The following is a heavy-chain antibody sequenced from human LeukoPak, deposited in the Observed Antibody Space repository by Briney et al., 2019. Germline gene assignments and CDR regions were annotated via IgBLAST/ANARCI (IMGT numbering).Heavy chain of an antibody. D-gene: IGHD2/OR15-2a*01. Sequence: PGGSLRLSCAASGFTFSSYAMPWVRQAPGKGLEWVAVISYDGSNKYYADSVKGRFTISRDNSKNTLYLQMNSLRAEDTAVYYCARVDADTLPTLVYGMDVWGQGTTVTVSS. CDR1: GFTFSSYA. J-gene: IGHJ6*02. CDR3: ARVDADTLPTLVYGMDV. V-gene: IGHV3-30-3*01. CDR2: ISYDGSNK.